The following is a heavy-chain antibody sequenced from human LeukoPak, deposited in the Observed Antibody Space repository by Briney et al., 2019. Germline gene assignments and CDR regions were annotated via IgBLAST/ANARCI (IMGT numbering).Heavy chain of an antibody. CDR1: GYTFTSYD. D-gene: IGHD2-2*01. J-gene: IGHJ5*02. V-gene: IGHV1-8*01. Sequence: ASAKVSCKASGYTFTSYDINWVRQATGQGPEWMGWMNPDSGNTGYAQKFQGRVTMTRTTSINTAYMELRSLRSEDTAVYYCARGSRYCSDISCYRTFDPWGQGTLATVSS. CDR2: MNPDSGNT. CDR3: ARGSRYCSDISCYRTFDP.